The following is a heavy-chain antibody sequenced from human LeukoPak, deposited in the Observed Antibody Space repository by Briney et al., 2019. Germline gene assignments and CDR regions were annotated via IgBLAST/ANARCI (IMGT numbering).Heavy chain of an antibody. J-gene: IGHJ6*02. CDR1: GYTFTGYY. D-gene: IGHD6-13*01. CDR3: ARGGSSSWFYYYGMDV. V-gene: IGHV1-2*02. Sequence: ASVKVSCKASGYTFTGYYMHWVRQAPGQGLEWMGWINPNSGGTNYAQKFQGRVTMTRDTSISTAYMELSRLRSDDTAVYYCARGGSSSWFYYYGMDVWGQGTTVTVSS. CDR2: INPNSGGT.